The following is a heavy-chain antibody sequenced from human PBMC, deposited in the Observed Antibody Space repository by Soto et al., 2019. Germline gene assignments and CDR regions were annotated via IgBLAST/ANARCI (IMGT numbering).Heavy chain of an antibody. V-gene: IGHV1-69*06. CDR3: TRRGRQSANWFDP. CDR1: GCTFNSFS. CDR2: IIPMSGRP. Sequence: AAVKVSCKAAGCTFNSFSIDWVRQAPGQGLEWMGGIIPMSGRPNYAQRFQGRVTFSADKSTNTVYLEVNNLRHEDTAVYYCTRRGRQSANWFDPWGQGTLVTVSS. J-gene: IGHJ5*02.